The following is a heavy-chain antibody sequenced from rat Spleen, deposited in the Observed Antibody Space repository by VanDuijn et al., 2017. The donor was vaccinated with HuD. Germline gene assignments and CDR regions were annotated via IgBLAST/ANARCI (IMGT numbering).Heavy chain of an antibody. J-gene: IGHJ4*01. Sequence: EVQLVESDGGLVQPGRSLKLSCAASGFTFSDYYMAWVRQAPTKGLEWVATINYDGSSTYYGDSVKGRFTISRDNAKSTLYLQMNSLRSEDTATYYCARHMANPYYVMDAWGQGASVTVSS. CDR3: ARHMANPYYVMDA. V-gene: IGHV5-22*01. CDR2: INYDGSST. D-gene: IGHD3-4*01. CDR1: GFTFSDYY.